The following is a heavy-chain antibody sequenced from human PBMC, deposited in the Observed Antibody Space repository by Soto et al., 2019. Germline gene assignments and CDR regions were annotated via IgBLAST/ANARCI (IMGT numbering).Heavy chain of an antibody. J-gene: IGHJ4*02. CDR1: GYTFSSNS. CDR3: ARVRVVVGATIDS. V-gene: IGHV1-18*04. D-gene: IGHD2-15*01. Sequence: QVQLVQSGSEVKKPGASVKVSCKASGYTFSSNSIHWVRQAPGQGLEWMGWITPFNGDTSYAQKFQGRVTMTTDTSTSTVLMELRSLRFADTAVYYCARVRVVVGATIDSWGQGTLVTVSS. CDR2: ITPFNGDT.